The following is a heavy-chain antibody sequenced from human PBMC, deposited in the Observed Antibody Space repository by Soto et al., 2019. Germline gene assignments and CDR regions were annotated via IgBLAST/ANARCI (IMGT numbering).Heavy chain of an antibody. V-gene: IGHV4-61*01. D-gene: IGHD5-18*01. CDR3: ARDHPHSYGVYYFDY. J-gene: IGHJ4*02. CDR1: GGSISSGPYS. Sequence: SETLSLTCTVSGGSISSGPYSWGWIRQPPGKGLEWIGYVYSSGSTHYNPSLQSRVTISADTSKNQVSLKVNSVTAADTAVYYCARDHPHSYGVYYFDYWGQGTPVTVSS. CDR2: VYSSGST.